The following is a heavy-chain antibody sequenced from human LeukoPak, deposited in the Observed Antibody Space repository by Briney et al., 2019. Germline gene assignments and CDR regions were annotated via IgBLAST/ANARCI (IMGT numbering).Heavy chain of an antibody. CDR1: GFTFSSYA. Sequence: PGGSLRLSCAASGFTFSSYAMHWVRQAPGKGLEWVAVISYDGSNKYYADSVKGRFTISRDNSKNTLYLQMNSLRAEDTAMYYCARDRRITIIVVVRQDSNWFDPWGQGTLVTVSS. J-gene: IGHJ5*02. V-gene: IGHV3-30-3*01. CDR2: ISYDGSNK. CDR3: ARDRRITIIVVVRQDSNWFDP. D-gene: IGHD3-22*01.